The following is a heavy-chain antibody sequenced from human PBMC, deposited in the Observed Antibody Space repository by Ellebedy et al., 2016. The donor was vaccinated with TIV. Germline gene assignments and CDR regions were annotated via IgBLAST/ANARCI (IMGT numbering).Heavy chain of an antibody. J-gene: IGHJ4*02. CDR3: ARDRGSGSLDY. Sequence: GESLKISCAASGFTFSSYDMHWVRQATGKGLEWVSAIGTAGDPYYPGSVKGRFTISRENAKNSLYLQMNSLRAGDTAVYYCARDRGSGSLDYWGQGTLVTVSS. D-gene: IGHD3-10*01. CDR1: GFTFSSYD. CDR2: IGTAGDP. V-gene: IGHV3-13*05.